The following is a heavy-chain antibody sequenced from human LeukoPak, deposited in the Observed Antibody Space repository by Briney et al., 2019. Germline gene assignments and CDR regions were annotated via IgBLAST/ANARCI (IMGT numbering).Heavy chain of an antibody. J-gene: IGHJ4*02. Sequence: GASVKVSCKAFGYTFTSNYMHWVRQAPGQGPEWMGVISPSGGSTTYAQKFQGRVTLTRDMSTSTDYLELSSLRSEDTAVYYCARYCSGGSCYDYWGQGTLVTVSS. D-gene: IGHD2-15*01. CDR3: ARYCSGGSCYDY. CDR1: GYTFTSNY. CDR2: ISPSGGST. V-gene: IGHV1-46*01.